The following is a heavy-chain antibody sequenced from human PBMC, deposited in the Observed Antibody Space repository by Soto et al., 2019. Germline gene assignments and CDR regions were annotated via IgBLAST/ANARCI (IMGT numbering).Heavy chain of an antibody. J-gene: IGHJ6*02. CDR3: AKDRYGSLEGGMDV. Sequence: DVQLVESGGGLVQPGRSLRLSCAASGFIFDDFGMHWVRQAPGKGREWVSGVTWNSGNIDYADSVKGRFTIPRNNAKNSLYLQMNSLRGEDTALYYCAKDRYGSLEGGMDVWGQGTTVTVSS. D-gene: IGHD1-26*01. CDR1: GFIFDDFG. V-gene: IGHV3-9*01. CDR2: VTWNSGNI.